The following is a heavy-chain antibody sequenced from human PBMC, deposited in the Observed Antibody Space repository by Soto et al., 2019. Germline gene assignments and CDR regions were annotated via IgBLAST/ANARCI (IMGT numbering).Heavy chain of an antibody. CDR2: IYWDDEE. Sequence: GSGPTLVNPTQTLTLTCTFSGLSLNTSGVGVGWICQPPGKALEWLALIYWDDEERYSPSLRSRLTITKDTSNNRVVLRMTNMDYVDTATYYCAHLSPVVGSTFDHWGQGTLVTVSS. CDR3: AHLSPVVGSTFDH. CDR1: GLSLNTSGVG. V-gene: IGHV2-5*02. D-gene: IGHD1-26*01. J-gene: IGHJ5*02.